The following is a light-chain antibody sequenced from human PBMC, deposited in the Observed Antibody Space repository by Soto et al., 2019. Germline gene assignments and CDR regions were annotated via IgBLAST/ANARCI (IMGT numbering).Light chain of an antibody. CDR3: QQYHSSPWT. J-gene: IGKJ1*01. Sequence: EIVLTQSPGTLSLSPGERATLSCRASQSVSSSYLAWYQQKPVQAPRLLIYVASSRATGIPDRFSGSGSGTDFTLTITRLEPEDFAVYYCQQYHSSPWTFGQGTKVEIK. CDR1: QSVSSSY. V-gene: IGKV3-20*01. CDR2: VAS.